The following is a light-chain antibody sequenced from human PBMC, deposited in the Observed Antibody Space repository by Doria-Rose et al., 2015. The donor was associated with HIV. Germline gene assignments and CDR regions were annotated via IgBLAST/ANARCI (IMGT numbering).Light chain of an antibody. J-gene: IGKJ5*01. CDR3: QQLKSYLL. CDR2: AAS. CDR1: QDISSY. Sequence: DRVTITCRASQDISSYLAWYQQRAGKAPKLLIYAASTLQSGVSSRFSGSGSGTEFTLTISSLQPEDFATYYCQQLKSYLLFGQGTRLDIK. V-gene: IGKV1-9*01.